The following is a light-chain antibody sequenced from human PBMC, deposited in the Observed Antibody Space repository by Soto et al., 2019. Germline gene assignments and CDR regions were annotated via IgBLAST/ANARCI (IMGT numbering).Light chain of an antibody. V-gene: IGLV2-14*01. J-gene: IGLJ2*01. CDR2: DVS. CDR3: SSYTSSSTLVV. CDR1: SGDVGGYNY. Sequence: QSALTQPASVSGSPGQSITISCTGTSGDVGGYNYVSWYQQHPGKAPKLMIYDVSNRLSGVSNRFSGSKSGNTASLTISGRQPDDEADYYCSSYTSSSTLVVFGGGTKVTVL.